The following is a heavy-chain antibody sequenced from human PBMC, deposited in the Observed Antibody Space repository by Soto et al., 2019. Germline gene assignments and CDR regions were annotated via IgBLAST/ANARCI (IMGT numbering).Heavy chain of an antibody. Sequence: GASVKVSCKASGYTFTSYYMHWVRQAPGQGLEWMGIINPSGGSTSYAQKFQGRVTMTRDTSTSTVYMELSSLRSEDTAVYYCARDKEDGGSLPWFDPWGQGTLVTVSS. CDR2: INPSGGST. V-gene: IGHV1-46*03. CDR3: ARDKEDGGSLPWFDP. J-gene: IGHJ5*02. D-gene: IGHD2-15*01. CDR1: GYTFTSYY.